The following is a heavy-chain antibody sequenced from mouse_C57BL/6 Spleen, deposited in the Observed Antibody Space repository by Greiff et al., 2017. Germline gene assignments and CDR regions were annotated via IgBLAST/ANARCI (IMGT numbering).Heavy chain of an antibody. CDR1: GYAFSSSW. J-gene: IGHJ3*01. V-gene: IGHV1-82*01. D-gene: IGHD1-1*01. CDR3: AREHYYGSSYGFAY. Sequence: VKLQESGPELVKPGASVKISCKASGYAFSSSWMNWVKQRPGKGLEWIGRIYPGDGDTNYNGKFKGKATLTADKSSSTAYMQLSSLTSEDSAVXFCAREHYYGSSYGFAYWGQGTLVTVSA. CDR2: IYPGDGDT.